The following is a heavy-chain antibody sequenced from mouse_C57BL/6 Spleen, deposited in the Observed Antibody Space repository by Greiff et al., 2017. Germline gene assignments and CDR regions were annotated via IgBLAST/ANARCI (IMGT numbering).Heavy chain of an antibody. CDR2: IYPSDSET. J-gene: IGHJ4*01. CDR1: GYTFTSYW. CDR3: ARDGYDYDGRAMDY. D-gene: IGHD2-4*01. V-gene: IGHV1-61*01. Sequence: QVQLQQPGAELVRPGSSVKLSCKASGYTFTSYWMDWVKQRPGQGLEWIGNIYPSDSETHYNQKFKDKATLTVDKSSSTAYMQLSSLTSEDSAVYYCARDGYDYDGRAMDYWGQGTSVTVSS.